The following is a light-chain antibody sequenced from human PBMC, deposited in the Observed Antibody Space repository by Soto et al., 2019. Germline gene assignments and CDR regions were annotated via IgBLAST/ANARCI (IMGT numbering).Light chain of an antibody. CDR1: SSDVGGYNY. CDR3: SSYTSSSTQV. J-gene: IGLJ2*01. CDR2: EVS. Sequence: QSALTQPASVSGSPGQSITISCTGTSSDVGGYNYVSWYQQHPGKAPKLMIYEVSNRPSGVSNRFSGSKAGNTASLPISGLQAEDEADYYCSSYTSSSTQVFGGGTKLPVL. V-gene: IGLV2-14*01.